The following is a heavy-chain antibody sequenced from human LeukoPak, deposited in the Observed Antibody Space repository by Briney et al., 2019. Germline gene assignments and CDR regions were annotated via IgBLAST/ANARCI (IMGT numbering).Heavy chain of an antibody. Sequence: GGSLRLSCAASGFTFSSYWMSWVRQAPGKGLEWVANIKQDGSEKYYVDSVKGRFTISRDNAKNTLYLQMNSLRAEDTAVYYCARDGSGYPGNYFDYWGQGTLVTVSS. J-gene: IGHJ4*02. CDR1: GFTFSSYW. D-gene: IGHD5-12*01. CDR2: IKQDGSEK. CDR3: ARDGSGYPGNYFDY. V-gene: IGHV3-7*01.